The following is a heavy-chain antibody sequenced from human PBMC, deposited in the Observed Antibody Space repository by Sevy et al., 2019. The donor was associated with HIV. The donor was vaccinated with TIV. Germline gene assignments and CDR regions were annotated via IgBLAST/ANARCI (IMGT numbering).Heavy chain of an antibody. Sequence: SETLSLTCSVSAGSLTSEAYYWSWIRQHPGKGLEWIGYIYHSGTTYYNPSLKSRVTMSIDTSKEYFSLNLSSVTAADPAVYYGVSHYDTSGYYFDYWAREPWSPSPQ. CDR3: VSHYDTSGYYFDY. V-gene: IGHV4-31*03. D-gene: IGHD3-22*01. CDR1: AGSLTSEAYY. J-gene: IGHJ4*02. CDR2: IYHSGTT.